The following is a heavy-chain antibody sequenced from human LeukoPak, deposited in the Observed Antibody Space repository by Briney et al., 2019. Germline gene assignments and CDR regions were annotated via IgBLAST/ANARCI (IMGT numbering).Heavy chain of an antibody. CDR1: GFTFSSYS. J-gene: IGHJ4*02. V-gene: IGHV3-21*01. CDR2: ISSSSYI. CDR3: ARSILGYCSGGSCQKGGDY. Sequence: GGSLRLSCAASGFTFSSYSMNWVRQAPGKGLEWVSSISSSSYIYYADSVKGRFTISRDNAKNSLYLQMNSLRAEDTAVYYCARSILGYCSGGSCQKGGDYWGQGTLVTVSS. D-gene: IGHD2-15*01.